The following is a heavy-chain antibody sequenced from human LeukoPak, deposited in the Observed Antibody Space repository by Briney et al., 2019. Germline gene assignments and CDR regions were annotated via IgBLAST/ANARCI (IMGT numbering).Heavy chain of an antibody. D-gene: IGHD6-13*01. J-gene: IGHJ5*02. Sequence: GGSLRLSCAASGFSFSDYAMHWVRQAPGKGLEYVSAISSNGGSTYYANSVKGRFTISRDNSKNTLYLQMGSLRAEDMAVYYCARGAAAAGTVWFDPWGQGTLVTVSS. CDR3: ARGAAAAGTVWFDP. CDR1: GFSFSDYA. V-gene: IGHV3-64*01. CDR2: ISSNGGST.